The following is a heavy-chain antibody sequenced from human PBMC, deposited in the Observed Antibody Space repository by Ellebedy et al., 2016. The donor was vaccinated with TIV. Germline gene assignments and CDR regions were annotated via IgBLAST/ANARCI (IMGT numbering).Heavy chain of an antibody. V-gene: IGHV3-23*01. CDR1: GFSFSSHA. Sequence: GGSLRLXXTASGFSFSSHAMSWVRQAPGKGLEWVSLVRGGGDRMESADSVKGRFTISRDNSKNMVYLQMNSLRGDDTAVYYCAKGRETSSTFDCWGQGTLVTVSS. CDR2: VRGGGDRM. CDR3: AKGRETSSTFDC. D-gene: IGHD2-2*01. J-gene: IGHJ4*02.